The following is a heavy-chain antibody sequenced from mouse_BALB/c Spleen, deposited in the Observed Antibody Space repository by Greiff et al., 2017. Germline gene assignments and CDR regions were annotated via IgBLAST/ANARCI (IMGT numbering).Heavy chain of an antibody. CDR3: ARGDEEGAMDD. V-gene: IGHV3-6*02. CDR2: ISYDGSN. J-gene: IGHJ4*01. CDR1: GYSITSGYY. Sequence: EVQLVESGPGLVKPSQSLSLTCSVTGYSITSGYYWNWIRQFPGNKLEWMGYISYDGSNNYNPSLKNRISITRDTSKNQFFLKLNSVTTEDTATYYCARGDEEGAMDDWGQGTSVTVSS.